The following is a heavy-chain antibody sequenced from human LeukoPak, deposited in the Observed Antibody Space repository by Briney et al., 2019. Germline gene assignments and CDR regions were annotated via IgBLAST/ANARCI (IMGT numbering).Heavy chain of an antibody. CDR1: GYSICSGYY. CDR3: ARLMSGGSGYYHYYYYYYYMDV. J-gene: IGHJ6*03. V-gene: IGHV4-38-2*01. Sequence: SETLSLTCAVSGYSICSGYYWGWIRQPPGKGLEWIGRIYHSGSTYYNPSLTSRVTISVDPSKNQFSLKLSSVTAADTAVYYCARLMSGGSGYYHYYYYYYYMDVWGKGTTVTVSS. D-gene: IGHD3-22*01. CDR2: IYHSGST.